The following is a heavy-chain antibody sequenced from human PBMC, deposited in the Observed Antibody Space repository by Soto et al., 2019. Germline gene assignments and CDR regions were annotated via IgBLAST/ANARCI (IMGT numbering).Heavy chain of an antibody. CDR3: ARLEGGSYRLVDY. D-gene: IGHD3-16*02. CDR2: IYYSGST. Sequence: SETLSLTCTVSGGSISSSSYYWGWIRQPPGKGLEWIGSIYYSGSTYYNPSLKSRVTISVDTSKNQFSLKLSSVTAADTAVYYCARLEGGSYRLVDYWGQGTLVTVSS. CDR1: GGSISSSSYY. J-gene: IGHJ4*02. V-gene: IGHV4-39*01.